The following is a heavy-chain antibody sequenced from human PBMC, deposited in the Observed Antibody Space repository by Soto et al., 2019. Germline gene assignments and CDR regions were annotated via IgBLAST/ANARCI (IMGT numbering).Heavy chain of an antibody. CDR3: AREVVVNSSSWNYYFDY. V-gene: IGHV1-2*04. CDR1: GYTFTGYY. Sequence: ASVKVSCKASGYTFTGYYMHWVRQAPGQGLEWMGWINPNSGGTNYAQKFQGWVTMTGDTSISTAYMELSRLRSDDTAVYYCAREVVVNSSSWNYYFDYWGQGTLVTVSS. CDR2: INPNSGGT. D-gene: IGHD6-13*01. J-gene: IGHJ4*02.